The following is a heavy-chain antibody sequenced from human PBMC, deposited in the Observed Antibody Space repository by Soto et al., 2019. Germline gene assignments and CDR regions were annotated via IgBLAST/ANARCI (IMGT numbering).Heavy chain of an antibody. CDR1: GGSFSGYY. D-gene: IGHD6-13*01. CDR3: AREFALAAAVHWFDP. V-gene: IGHV4-34*01. Sequence: QVQLQQWGAGLLKPSETLSLTCAVYGGSFSGYYWSWIHQPPGKGLEWIGEINHSGSTNYNPSLKSRVTISVDPSKNQFSLKLSSVTAADTAVYYCAREFALAAAVHWFDPWGQGTLVTVSS. CDR2: INHSGST. J-gene: IGHJ5*02.